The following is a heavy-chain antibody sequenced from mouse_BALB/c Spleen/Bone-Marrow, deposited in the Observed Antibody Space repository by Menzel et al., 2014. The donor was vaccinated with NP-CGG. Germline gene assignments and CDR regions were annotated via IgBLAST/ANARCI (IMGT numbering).Heavy chain of an antibody. J-gene: IGHJ4*01. D-gene: IGHD6-1*01. CDR1: DYTFTSYW. Sequence: VKLMESGPELVRPGASVKMSCKASDYTFTSYWMHWVKQRPGQGLEWIGMIDPSNSETRLNQKFKDKATLNVDKSSNTAYMHLSSLTSEDSAVYYCARTFQPRRATDYWGQGSSVTVSS. CDR2: IDPSNSET. CDR3: ARTFQPRRATDY. V-gene: IGHV1-74*01.